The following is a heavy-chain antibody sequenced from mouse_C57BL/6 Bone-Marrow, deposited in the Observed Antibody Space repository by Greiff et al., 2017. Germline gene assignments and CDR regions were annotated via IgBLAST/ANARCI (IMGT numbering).Heavy chain of an antibody. Sequence: QVQLQQSGAELVRPGASVTLSCKASGYTFTDYEMHWVKQTPVHGLEWIGAIDPEAGGTAYNQKFKGKAILTADKSASTAYMELSSLTSEDSAIYYCARASAVQFAYWGQGTLVTVSA. D-gene: IGHD6-2*01. CDR1: GYTFTDYE. J-gene: IGHJ3*01. CDR3: ARASAVQFAY. V-gene: IGHV1-15*01. CDR2: IDPEAGGT.